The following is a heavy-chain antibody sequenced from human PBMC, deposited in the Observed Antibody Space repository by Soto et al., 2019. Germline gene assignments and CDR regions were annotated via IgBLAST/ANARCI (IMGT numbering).Heavy chain of an antibody. J-gene: IGHJ6*02. V-gene: IGHV1-69*13. CDR2: IIPIFGTA. D-gene: IGHD3-3*01. CDR3: ARCYDFWSGYYTPYYYYGMDV. Sequence: GASVKVSCKASGGTFSSYAISWVRQAPGQGLEWMGGIIPIFGTANYAQKFQGRVTITADESTSTAYMELSSLRSEDTAVYYFARCYDFWSGYYTPYYYYGMDVWGQGTTVTVSS. CDR1: GGTFSSYA.